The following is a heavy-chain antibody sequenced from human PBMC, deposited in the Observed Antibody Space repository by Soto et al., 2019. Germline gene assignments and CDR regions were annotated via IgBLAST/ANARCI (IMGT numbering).Heavy chain of an antibody. D-gene: IGHD2-21*02. CDR1: GYTFTSYG. CDR3: AFYNPNDCGAYGMDV. CDR2: ISAYNGDT. Sequence: QVQLVQSGAEVKKPGASVKVSCKASGYTFTSYGISWVRQAPGQVLEWMGWISAYNGDTRYAQKVQGRATMTTDTATSTAYMELRSLSYDDTAVYYCAFYNPNDCGAYGMDVWGQGTTVTVSS. J-gene: IGHJ6*02. V-gene: IGHV1-18*01.